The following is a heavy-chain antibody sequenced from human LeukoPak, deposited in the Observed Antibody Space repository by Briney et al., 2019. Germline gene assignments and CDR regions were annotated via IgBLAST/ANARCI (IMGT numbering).Heavy chain of an antibody. J-gene: IGHJ3*02. CDR2: ISSSGSTI. CDR3: ARDRGPPNLRVDAFDI. CDR1: VFTFSSYE. D-gene: IGHD3-10*01. V-gene: IGHV3-48*03. Sequence: PGGSLRLSCAPSVFTFSSYEMNWVRQAPGKGLEWVSYISSSGSTIYYADSVKGRFTISRDNAKNSLYMQMNSLRAEDTAVYYCARDRGPPNLRVDAFDIWGQGTMVTVSS.